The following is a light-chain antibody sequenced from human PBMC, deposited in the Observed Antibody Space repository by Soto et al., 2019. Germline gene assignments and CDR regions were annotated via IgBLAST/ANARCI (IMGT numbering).Light chain of an antibody. J-gene: IGLJ1*01. CDR2: TNT. CDR3: ASWDDRLNGPG. CDR1: SSNVGGNP. Sequence: QSLLTQPPSASGTPGQRVTISCSGSSSNVGGNPVNWYQHVPTTAPKLLIYTNTQRPSGVPDRFSGSKSGTSASLAISGLQSEDEADYYCASWDDRLNGPGLGTGTKVTVL. V-gene: IGLV1-44*01.